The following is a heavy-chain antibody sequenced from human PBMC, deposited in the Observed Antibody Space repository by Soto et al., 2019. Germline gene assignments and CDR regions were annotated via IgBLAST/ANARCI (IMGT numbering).Heavy chain of an antibody. V-gene: IGHV4-39*01. J-gene: IGHJ6*03. CDR3: ARHADYDILTGYYTIGYYYYYMDV. CDR1: GGSISSSSYY. Sequence: QLQLQESGPGLVKPSETLPLTCTVSGGSISSSSYYWGWIRQPPGKGLEWIGSIYYSGSTYYNPYLKSRVTIPVDTSKNQFSLKLSSVTAADTAVYYCARHADYDILTGYYTIGYYYYYMDVWGKGTTVPVSS. D-gene: IGHD3-9*01. CDR2: IYYSGST.